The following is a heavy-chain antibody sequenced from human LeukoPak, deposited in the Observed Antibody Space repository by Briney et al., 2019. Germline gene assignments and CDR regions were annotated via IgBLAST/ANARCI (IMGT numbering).Heavy chain of an antibody. CDR1: GFAFHNYA. Sequence: GRSLRLSCVGSGFAFHNYAMHWVRRPPGKGLEWVSAINWNSDTKAYTDSVKGRFTISRDRARNSLYLQMDSLRPEDTALYYCAKDTGGNGAYFYAMDVWGQGTSVTVSS. CDR2: INWNSDTK. V-gene: IGHV3-9*01. J-gene: IGHJ6*02. CDR3: AKDTGGNGAYFYAMDV. D-gene: IGHD4-23*01.